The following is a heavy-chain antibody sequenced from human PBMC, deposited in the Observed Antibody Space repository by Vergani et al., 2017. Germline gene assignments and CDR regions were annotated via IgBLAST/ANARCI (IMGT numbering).Heavy chain of an antibody. J-gene: IGHJ5*02. CDR2: ISGSGGST. D-gene: IGHD6-13*01. CDR3: AKGRIAAAGRLWFDP. Sequence: EVQLFESGGGLVQPGGSLRLSCAASGFTFSSYAMSWVRQAPGKGLEWVSAISGSGGSTYYADSVKGRFTISRDNSKNTLYLQMNSLRADDTAVYSCAKGRIAAAGRLWFDPWGQGTLVTVSS. V-gene: IGHV3-23*01. CDR1: GFTFSSYA.